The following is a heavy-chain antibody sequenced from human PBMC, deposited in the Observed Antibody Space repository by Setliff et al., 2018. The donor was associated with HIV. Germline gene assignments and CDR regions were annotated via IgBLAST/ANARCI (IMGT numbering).Heavy chain of an antibody. CDR2: IYHSGSS. CDR3: ARR. CDR1: GYSISSGYY. J-gene: IGHJ4*02. V-gene: IGHV4-38-2*01. Sequence: PSETLSLTCAVSGYSISSGYYWGWIRQPPGKGLEWIGNIYHSGSSYSNPSLKSRVTISIDTSKNQFSLKLSSVTAADTAVYYCARRWGQGTLVTVSS.